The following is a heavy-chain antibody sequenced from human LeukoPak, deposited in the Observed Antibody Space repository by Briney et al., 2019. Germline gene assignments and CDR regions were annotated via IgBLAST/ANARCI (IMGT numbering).Heavy chain of an antibody. V-gene: IGHV4-34*01. CDR3: ARVAVYSSWPPVEYFQH. CDR1: GGSFSGYY. J-gene: IGHJ1*01. Sequence: SETLSLTCAVYGGSFSGYYWSWIRQPPGKGLEWIGEINHSGSTNYNPSLKSRVTISVDTSKNQFSLKLSSVTAADTAVYYCARVAVYSSWPPVEYFQHWGQGTLVTVSS. CDR2: INHSGST. D-gene: IGHD6-13*01.